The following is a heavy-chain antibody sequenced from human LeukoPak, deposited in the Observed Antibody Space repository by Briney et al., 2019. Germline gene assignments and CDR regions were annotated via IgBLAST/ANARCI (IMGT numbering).Heavy chain of an antibody. D-gene: IGHD3-22*01. V-gene: IGHV3-23*01. CDR3: AKPNYFDNSGYYFWRVGNDVFDI. J-gene: IGHJ3*02. CDR2: ISGSGGRT. Sequence: GGSLRLSCAASGFTFSSYGMHWVRQAPGKGLEWVSGISGSGGRTNYADSVKGRFTISRDNSKNTLYLQMNSLRAEDTAVYYCAKPNYFDNSGYYFWRVGNDVFDIWGQGTMVTVSS. CDR1: GFTFSSYG.